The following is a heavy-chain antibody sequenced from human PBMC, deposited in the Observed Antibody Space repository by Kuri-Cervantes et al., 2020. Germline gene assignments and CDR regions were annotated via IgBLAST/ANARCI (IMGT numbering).Heavy chain of an antibody. V-gene: IGHV4-4*07. Sequence: SETLSLTCTVSGGSISSYYWSWIRQPAGNGLEWIGRIYTSGSTNYNPSLKSRVTMSVDTSKNQFSLKLSSVTAADTAVYYCARDYPTPYGDYVWARYYGMDVWGQGTTVTVSS. CDR1: GGSISSYY. D-gene: IGHD4-17*01. CDR3: ARDYPTPYGDYVWARYYGMDV. CDR2: IYTSGST. J-gene: IGHJ6*02.